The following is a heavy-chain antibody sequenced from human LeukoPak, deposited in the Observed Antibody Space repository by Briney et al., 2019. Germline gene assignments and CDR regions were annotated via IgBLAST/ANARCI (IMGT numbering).Heavy chain of an antibody. D-gene: IGHD6-13*01. Sequence: SETLSLTCTVSGGSISSYHWSWIRQPPGKGLEWIGYIYYSGSTNYNPSLKTRVTISVDTSKNRFSLKLRSVTAADTAVYYCARGSPKSIAAAGTFGFGGSDFDYWGQGTLVTVSS. CDR3: ARGSPKSIAAAGTFGFGGSDFDY. CDR2: IYYSGST. V-gene: IGHV4-59*01. CDR1: GGSISSYH. J-gene: IGHJ4*02.